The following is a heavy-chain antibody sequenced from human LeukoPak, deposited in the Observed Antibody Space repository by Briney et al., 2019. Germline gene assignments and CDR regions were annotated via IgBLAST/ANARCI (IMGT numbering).Heavy chain of an antibody. CDR3: ARALVGIAARRGYYYYGMDV. D-gene: IGHD6-6*01. CDR1: GFSFIRHC. CDR2: INGDGSVT. Sequence: GGSLRLSCVASGFSFIRHCMHWVRQAPGKGLVWVSRINGDGSVTTYADSVKGRCTIYRDNAKNTLYLQMNSLRAEDTALYYCARALVGIAARRGYYYYGMDVWGQGTTVTV. V-gene: IGHV3-74*01. J-gene: IGHJ6*02.